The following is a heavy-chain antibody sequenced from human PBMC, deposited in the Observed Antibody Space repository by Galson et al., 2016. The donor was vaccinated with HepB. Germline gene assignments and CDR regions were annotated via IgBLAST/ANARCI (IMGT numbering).Heavy chain of an antibody. J-gene: IGHJ4*02. CDR1: GFTFSHAW. CDR3: TTDLPAKGGQGFDF. V-gene: IGHV3-15*01. D-gene: IGHD2-15*01. Sequence: SLRLSCAASGFTFSHAWMSWVRQAPGKGLEWVGHIKNRAEGGTTDYAAPVKGRFYISRDDSADTLYLQLKSLKTEDTAMYYCTTDLPAKGGQGFDFWGQGILVTVSS. CDR2: IKNRAEGGTT.